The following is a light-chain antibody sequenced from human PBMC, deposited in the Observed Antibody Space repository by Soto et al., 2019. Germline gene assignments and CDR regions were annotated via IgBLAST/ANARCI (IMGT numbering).Light chain of an antibody. V-gene: IGKV3-15*01. CDR2: GAS. J-gene: IGKJ1*01. CDR3: QQYNNWPRT. Sequence: VLTQSPATLSVSPGERATLSCRASQSVSDNLAWYQQTPGQAPRLLIYGASTRLTDIPARFSGSGSGTEFTLTINRLQSEDFAVYFCQQYNNWPRTFGQGTKVEIK. CDR1: QSVSDN.